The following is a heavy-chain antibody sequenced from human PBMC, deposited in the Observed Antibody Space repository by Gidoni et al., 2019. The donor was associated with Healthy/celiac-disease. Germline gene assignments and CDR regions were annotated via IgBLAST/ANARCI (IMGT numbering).Heavy chain of an antibody. CDR1: GGSISSGSYY. V-gene: IGHV4-61*02. CDR3: ARGPRGSSFDY. J-gene: IGHJ4*02. CDR2: IYTSGST. Sequence: QVQLQESGPGLVKPSQTLSLPCTVSGGSISSGSYYWSWIRQPAGKGLEWIGRIYTSGSTNYNPSLKSRVTMSVDTSKNQFSLKLSSVTAADTAVYYCARGPRGSSFDYWGQGTLVTVSS. D-gene: IGHD5-12*01.